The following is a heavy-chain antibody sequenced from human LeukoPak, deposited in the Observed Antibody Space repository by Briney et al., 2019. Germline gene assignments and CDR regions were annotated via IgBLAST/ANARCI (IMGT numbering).Heavy chain of an antibody. D-gene: IGHD3-22*01. CDR2: IIPNLGTT. V-gene: IGHV1-69*04. CDR3: ATTNDGGGYQWGDFFDF. CDR1: GGTSSSHA. Sequence: SVKVSCKASGGTSSSHAISWVRQAPGQGLEWMGRIIPNLGTTNRAQNFQDRVTLTADKSTNTAYMELTSLTSDDTAVYYCATTNDGGGYQWGDFFDFWGQGTLVTVSS. J-gene: IGHJ4*02.